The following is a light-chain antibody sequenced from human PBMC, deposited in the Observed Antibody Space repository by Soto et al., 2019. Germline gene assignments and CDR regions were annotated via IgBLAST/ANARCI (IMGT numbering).Light chain of an antibody. Sequence: DIQMTQSPSSLSASVGDRVTITCQASQSIGRFLAWYQHQPGKAPKLLVYDAPTLQSGVASRFSGSGSGTEFTLIISGLQPDDSATYYCQQYTNTNNPWMFGQGTKVDIK. CDR3: QQYTNTNNPWM. V-gene: IGKV1-5*01. J-gene: IGKJ1*01. CDR2: DAP. CDR1: QSIGRF.